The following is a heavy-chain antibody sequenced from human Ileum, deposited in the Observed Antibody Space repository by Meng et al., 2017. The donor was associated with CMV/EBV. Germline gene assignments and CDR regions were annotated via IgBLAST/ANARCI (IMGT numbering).Heavy chain of an antibody. CDR2: ISTSGSYI. V-gene: IGHV3-21*06. CDR1: GFSFTAYI. Sequence: GESLKISCAASGFSFTAYIMNWVRQAPGKGLEWVSSISTSGSYIYYAESQKGRFTISRDNAKSSLFLQMNSLSAADTAVYYCARERVGALGKRAFDLWGQGTMVTVSS. J-gene: IGHJ3*01. CDR3: ARERVGALGKRAFDL. D-gene: IGHD1-26*01.